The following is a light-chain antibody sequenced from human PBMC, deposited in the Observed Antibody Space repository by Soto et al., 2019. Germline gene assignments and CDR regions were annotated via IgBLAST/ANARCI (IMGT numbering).Light chain of an antibody. CDR3: QQHSNSPWT. CDR2: AIS. Sequence: EIVLTQSPGTLSLSPGESAALSCRASQSVTSNYLVWYRQKPGQAPRLLIYAISSRAAGIPDRFSGSGSGTDFTLTITRLEPEDSAVHYCQQHSNSPWTFGQGTRVEI. J-gene: IGKJ1*01. CDR1: QSVTSNY. V-gene: IGKV3D-20*02.